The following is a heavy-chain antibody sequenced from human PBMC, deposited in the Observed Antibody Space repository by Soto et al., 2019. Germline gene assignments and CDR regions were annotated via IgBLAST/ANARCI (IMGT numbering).Heavy chain of an antibody. CDR2: IGTIRDT. CDR3: ARDHSGNSIY. D-gene: IGHD2-21*02. J-gene: IGHJ4*02. Sequence: GGSLRLSCAASGFTFSTYDMHWVRQATGKGLEWVSAIGTIRDTYYLDSVKGRFTISRENAKNSVYLQMTSLRAGDTAVYYCARDHSGNSIYWGQGTLVTVSS. CDR1: GFTFSTYD. V-gene: IGHV3-13*01.